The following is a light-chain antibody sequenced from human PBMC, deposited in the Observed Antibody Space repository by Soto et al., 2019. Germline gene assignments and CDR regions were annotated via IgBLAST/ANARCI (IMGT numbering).Light chain of an antibody. CDR2: GAS. J-gene: IGKJ2*01. CDR1: QSVSSSY. Sequence: EMALTQSPGTLSLSPGERATLSCRASQSVSSSYLAWYQQKPGQAPRLLIYGASSRATGSPDRFSGSGSGTDFTLTSSRLEREDFALSYCQQYGSSPPYTFGQGTKLEI. V-gene: IGKV3-20*01. CDR3: QQYGSSPPYT.